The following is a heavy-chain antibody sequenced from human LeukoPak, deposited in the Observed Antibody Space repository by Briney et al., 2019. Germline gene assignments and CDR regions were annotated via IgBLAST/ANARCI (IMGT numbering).Heavy chain of an antibody. Sequence: GGSLRLSCAASGFTFNNYAMSWVRQAPGKGLEWVSVIYSGGSTYYADSVKGRFTISRDNSKNTLYLQMNSLRAEDTAVYYCARGVRRRPDAFDIWGQGTMVTVSS. J-gene: IGHJ3*02. D-gene: IGHD6-25*01. CDR2: IYSGGST. V-gene: IGHV3-66*01. CDR1: GFTFNNYA. CDR3: ARGVRRRPDAFDI.